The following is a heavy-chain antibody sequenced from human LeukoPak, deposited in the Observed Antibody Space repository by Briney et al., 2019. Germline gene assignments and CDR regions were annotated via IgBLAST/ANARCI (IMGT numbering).Heavy chain of an antibody. V-gene: IGHV3-33*06. J-gene: IGHJ4*02. CDR1: GFTFSSYG. D-gene: IGHD3-10*01. CDR3: AKDRSGISDY. Sequence: GGSLRLSCAASGFTFSSYGMHWVRQAPGKGLEWVVVIWYDGSNKYYADSVKGRFTISRDNSKNTLYLQMNSLRAEDTAVYYCAKDRSGISDYWGQGTLVTVSS. CDR2: IWYDGSNK.